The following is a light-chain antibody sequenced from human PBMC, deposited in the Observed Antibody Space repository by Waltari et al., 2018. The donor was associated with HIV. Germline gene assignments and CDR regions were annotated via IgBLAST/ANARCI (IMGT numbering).Light chain of an antibody. V-gene: IGKV3-15*01. Sequence: EKVMTQSPATLYVSPGERATLSCRASQTINNNLAWYQQKPGQAPQLLIYGASTRAAGVPARFSGSGSGTEFTLTITSLQSEDLAIYYCQQYNNWPQTFGQGTKVEIK. J-gene: IGKJ2*01. CDR3: QQYNNWPQT. CDR1: QTINNN. CDR2: GAS.